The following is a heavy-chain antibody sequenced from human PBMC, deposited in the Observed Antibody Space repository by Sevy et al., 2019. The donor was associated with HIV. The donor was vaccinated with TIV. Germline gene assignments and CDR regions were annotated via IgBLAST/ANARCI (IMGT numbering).Heavy chain of an antibody. CDR3: AKLGCSVGNCLCIDY. D-gene: IGHD2-15*01. CDR1: GFTFSSYA. V-gene: IGHV3-23*01. J-gene: IGHJ4*02. Sequence: GGSLRLSCAASGFTFSSYAMTWVRQAPGKGLEWVSGISASGASPYYADSVKGRFIISKDNSKNRLYLQINSLRAEDTAVYYCAKLGCSVGNCLCIDYWGQGTLVTVSS. CDR2: ISASGASP.